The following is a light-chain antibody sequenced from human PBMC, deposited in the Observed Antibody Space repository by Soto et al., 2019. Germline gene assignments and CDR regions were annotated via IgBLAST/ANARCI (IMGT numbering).Light chain of an antibody. CDR2: AAS. J-gene: IGKJ1*01. V-gene: IGKV3-20*01. CDR3: RQYGSAPWT. CDR1: QSVASNY. Sequence: EIVLTQSPGTLPLSPGERATLSCRASQSVASNYLAWYQQKPGQAPRLLIYAASGRATGIPDRFSGSGSGTDFALTISRREPEDFAVYSCRQYGSAPWTFGQGTKVEIK.